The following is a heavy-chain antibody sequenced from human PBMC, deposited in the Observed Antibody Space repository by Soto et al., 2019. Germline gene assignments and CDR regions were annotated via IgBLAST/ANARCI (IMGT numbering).Heavy chain of an antibody. D-gene: IGHD6-19*01. CDR3: TKAPGYSSGWYVDY. CDR1: GFTFSNAW. V-gene: IGHV3-15*07. J-gene: IGHJ4*02. CDR2: IKSKTDGGTT. Sequence: EVQLVESGGGLVKPGGSLRLSCAASGFTFSNAWTNWVRQAPGKGLDWVGRIKSKTDGGTTDYAAPVKGIFTISKDDSKNTLYLQMNSLKTEDTAVYYCTKAPGYSSGWYVDYWGQGTLVNVSS.